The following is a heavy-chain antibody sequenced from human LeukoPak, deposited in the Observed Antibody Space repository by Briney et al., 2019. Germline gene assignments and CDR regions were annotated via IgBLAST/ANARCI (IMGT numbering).Heavy chain of an antibody. D-gene: IGHD3-9*01. CDR1: GYTFTSYG. J-gene: IGHJ5*02. V-gene: IGHV1-18*01. CDR2: ISAYNGNT. Sequence: AXVKVSCKASGYTFTSYGISWVRQAPGQGIEWMGWISAYNGNTNYAEKLQGRVTMTTDPSTSTAYMELRSLRSDDTAVYYCARVDDILTGYYHWGQGTLVTVSS. CDR3: ARVDDILTGYYH.